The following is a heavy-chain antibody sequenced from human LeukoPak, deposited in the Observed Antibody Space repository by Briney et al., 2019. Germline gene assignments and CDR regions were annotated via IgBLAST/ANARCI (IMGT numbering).Heavy chain of an antibody. Sequence: QPGGSLRLSCAASGFTFSSYGMHWVRQAPGKGLEWVAVIWYDGSNKYYADSVKGRFTISRDNSKNTLYLQMNSLRAEDTAVYYCAKKMERWIAAAGYGMDVWGQGTTVTVSS. CDR3: AKKMERWIAAAGYGMDV. CDR1: GFTFSSYG. D-gene: IGHD6-13*01. CDR2: IWYDGSNK. J-gene: IGHJ6*02. V-gene: IGHV3-30*02.